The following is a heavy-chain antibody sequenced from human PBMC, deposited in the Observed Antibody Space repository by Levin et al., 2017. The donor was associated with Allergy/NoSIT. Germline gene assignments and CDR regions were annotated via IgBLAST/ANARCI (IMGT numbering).Heavy chain of an antibody. V-gene: IGHV3-30-3*01. CDR1: GFTFSSYA. J-gene: IGHJ5*02. Sequence: GESLKISCAASGFTFSSYAMHWVRQAPGKGLEWVALISYDGSNKFCADSVKGRFTISRDNSKNTLFLQMNSLRAEDTAVYYCARDSCSGCPIGRGNWFGPWGKGTLVTVSS. CDR2: ISYDGSNK. D-gene: IGHD6-19*01. CDR3: ARDSCSGCPIGRGNWFGP.